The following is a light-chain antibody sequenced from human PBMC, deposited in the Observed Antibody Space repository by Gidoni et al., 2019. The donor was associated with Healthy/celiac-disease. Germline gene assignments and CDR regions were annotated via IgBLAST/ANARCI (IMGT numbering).Light chain of an antibody. CDR2: KAS. CDR3: QQYNSWT. CDR1: QSISSW. Sequence: IQMPQSPSTLSASVGDRVTITCRASQSISSWLAWYQQKPGKAPKLLIYKASSLESGVPSRFSGSGSGTEFTLTISSLQPDDFATYYCQQYNSWTFGQGTKVEIK. V-gene: IGKV1-5*03. J-gene: IGKJ1*01.